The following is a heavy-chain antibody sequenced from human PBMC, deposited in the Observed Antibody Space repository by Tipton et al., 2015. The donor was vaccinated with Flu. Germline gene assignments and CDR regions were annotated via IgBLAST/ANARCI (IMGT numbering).Heavy chain of an antibody. J-gene: IGHJ4*02. CDR3: ARSTYHYGSGSSDY. CDR1: GGSISSGTYF. Sequence: TLSLTCTVSGGSISSGTYFWSWIRQPAGKGLEWIGRIYTSGSTNYSPSLKSRVTISVDTSKNQFSLKLSSVTAADTAVYYCARSTYHYGSGSSDYWGQGTLVTVSS. V-gene: IGHV4-61*02. CDR2: IYTSGST. D-gene: IGHD3-10*01.